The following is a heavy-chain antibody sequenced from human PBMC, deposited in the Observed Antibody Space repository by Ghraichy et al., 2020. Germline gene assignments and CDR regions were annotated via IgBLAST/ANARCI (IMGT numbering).Heavy chain of an antibody. CDR2: INTGNGKT. J-gene: IGHJ4*02. D-gene: IGHD3-22*01. CDR1: GYTFSSHA. V-gene: IGHV1-3*04. CDR3: ARKHYFESSGYYGIDF. Sequence: ASVKLSCKASGYTFSSHAMHWVRQVPGQGLEWMGWINTGNGKTKYSQKFQGRVTFTRDTSASTAYMDLSSLRSEDTAVYFCARKHYFESSGYYGIDFWGQGTLVTVSS.